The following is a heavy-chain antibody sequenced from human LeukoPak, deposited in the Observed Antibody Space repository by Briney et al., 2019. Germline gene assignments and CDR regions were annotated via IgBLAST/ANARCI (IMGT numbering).Heavy chain of an antibody. CDR1: GYTFTSYY. CDR2: INPNSGGT. V-gene: IGHV1-2*02. Sequence: ASVNVSCTASGYTFTSYYMHWVRQAPGQELEWMGWINPNSGGTNYAQKFQGRATMTRDTSNSTAYMELSRLRSHDTAMYYCARAPRTTGTTRCFDYWGQGTLVTVSP. CDR3: ARAPRTTGTTRCFDY. J-gene: IGHJ4*02. D-gene: IGHD1-1*01.